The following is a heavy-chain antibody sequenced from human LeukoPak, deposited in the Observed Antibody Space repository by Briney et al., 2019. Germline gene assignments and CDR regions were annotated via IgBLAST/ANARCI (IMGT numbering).Heavy chain of an antibody. CDR3: ASTYYYDSSGYLGAFDI. Sequence: PSQTLSLTCAVSGGSISSGGYSWSWIRQPPGKGLEWIVYIYHSGSTYYNPSLKSRVTISVDRSKNQFSLKLSSVTAADTAVYYCASTYYYDSSGYLGAFDIWGQGTMVTVSS. CDR1: GGSISSGGYS. D-gene: IGHD3-22*01. J-gene: IGHJ3*02. V-gene: IGHV4-30-2*01. CDR2: IYHSGST.